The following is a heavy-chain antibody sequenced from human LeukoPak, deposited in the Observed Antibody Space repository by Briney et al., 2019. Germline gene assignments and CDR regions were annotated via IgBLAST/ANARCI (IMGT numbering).Heavy chain of an antibody. J-gene: IGHJ3*02. D-gene: IGHD1-26*01. CDR1: GFTFSSYG. CDR2: ISGSGGST. V-gene: IGHV3-23*01. CDR3: AKLVSGSTKRTHDAFDI. Sequence: HPGGSLRLSCAASGFTFSSYGMHWVRQAPGKGLEWVSAISGSGGSTYYADSVKGRFTISRDNSKNTLYLQMNSLRAEDTAVYYCAKLVSGSTKRTHDAFDIWGQGTMVTVSS.